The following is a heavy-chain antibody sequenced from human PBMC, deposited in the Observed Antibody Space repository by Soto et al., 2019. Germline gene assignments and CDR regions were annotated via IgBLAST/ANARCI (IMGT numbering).Heavy chain of an antibody. CDR1: GGYISSSSYY. CDR2: IYYSGST. V-gene: IGHV4-39*01. CDR3: ARLPSGSYFDY. D-gene: IGHD1-26*01. J-gene: IGHJ4*02. Sequence: QLQLQESGPGLMKPSETLSLTCTVSGGYISSSSYYWGWIRQPPGKGLEWIGSIYYSGSTYYNPSLKSRVTISVDTSKNQFSLKLSSVTAADTAVYYCARLPSGSYFDYWGQGTLVTVSS.